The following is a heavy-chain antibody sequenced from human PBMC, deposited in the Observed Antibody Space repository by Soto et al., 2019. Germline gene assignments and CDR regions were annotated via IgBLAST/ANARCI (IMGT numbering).Heavy chain of an antibody. CDR1: GGSISSGGYY. CDR3: ARGEKTLFSRGSPGL. J-gene: IGHJ4*02. D-gene: IGHD3-10*01. CDR2: IYYSGST. V-gene: IGHV4-31*03. Sequence: PSETLSLTCTVSGGSISSGGYYWSWIRQHPGKGLEWIGYIYYSGSTYYNPSLKSRVTISVDTSKNQFSLKLSSVTAADTAVYYCARGEKTLFSRGSPGLWGQGTLVT.